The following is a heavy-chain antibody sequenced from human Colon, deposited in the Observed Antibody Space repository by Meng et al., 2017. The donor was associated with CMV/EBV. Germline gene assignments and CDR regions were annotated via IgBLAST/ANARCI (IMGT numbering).Heavy chain of an antibody. V-gene: IGHV3-7*03. Sequence: GESLKISCAASGFTFSGYGMHWVRQAPGKGLEWVASIRQDGNQQFYLDSVRGRFTISRDNAKNSLYLQMNNLRAEDTAVYYCARDPVAATDYWGQGTLVTVSS. J-gene: IGHJ4*02. CDR2: IRQDGNQQ. CDR1: GFTFSGYG. D-gene: IGHD6-25*01. CDR3: ARDPVAATDY.